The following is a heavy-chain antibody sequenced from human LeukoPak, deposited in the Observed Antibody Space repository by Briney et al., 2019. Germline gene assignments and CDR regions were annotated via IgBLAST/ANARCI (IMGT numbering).Heavy chain of an antibody. CDR3: VRHTRTAAF. V-gene: IGHV3-11*06. J-gene: IGHJ4*02. D-gene: IGHD2-15*01. CDR2: IGGSGSDT. Sequence: GGSLRLSCAASGFTFSDDYMTRIRQVPGMGLESIAYIGGSGSDTNYADSVRGRFTISRDNARSSLFLQMNSLTAEDSAVYFCVRHTRTAAFWGQGALVTVSS. CDR1: GFTFSDDY.